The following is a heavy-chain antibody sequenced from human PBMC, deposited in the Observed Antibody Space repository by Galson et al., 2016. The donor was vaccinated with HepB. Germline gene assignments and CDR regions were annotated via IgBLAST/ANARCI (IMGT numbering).Heavy chain of an antibody. V-gene: IGHV3-23*01. CDR1: GFTFSNFA. CDR2: ISGSGGSI. J-gene: IGHJ3*02. D-gene: IGHD3-16*01. Sequence: SLRLSCAASGFTFSNFAMSWVRQAPGKGLEWVSTISGSGGSIYYADSVKGRFTISRDNSKNTLYLQMNGLRAEDTAVYYCAGGGVDYDYVWEIRLRSTPDAFDIWGQGTMVTVSS. CDR3: AGGGVDYDYVWEIRLRSTPDAFDI.